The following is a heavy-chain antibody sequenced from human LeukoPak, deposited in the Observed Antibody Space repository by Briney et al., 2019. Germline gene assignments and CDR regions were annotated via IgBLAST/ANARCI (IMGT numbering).Heavy chain of an antibody. J-gene: IGHJ4*02. CDR1: GFTVTSNY. CDR2: LYSGGSA. Sequence: GGSLRLSCAASGFTVTSNYMSWVRQAPGKGLEWVSVLYSGGSAYYADSVRGRFTISRDNSKNTLYLQMNSLRVEDTAVYYCARAYSGTNYFDYWGQGTLVTVSS. CDR3: ARAYSGTNYFDY. V-gene: IGHV3-66*01. D-gene: IGHD1-26*01.